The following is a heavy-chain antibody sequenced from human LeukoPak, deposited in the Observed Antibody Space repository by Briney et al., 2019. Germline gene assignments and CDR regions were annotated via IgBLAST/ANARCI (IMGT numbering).Heavy chain of an antibody. CDR3: ARDYDSSGYYGVTDY. J-gene: IGHJ4*02. Sequence: PGGSLRLSCAASGFTFSSYAMHWVRQAPGKGLEWVAVISYDGSNKYYADSVKGRFTISRDNSKNALYLQMNSLRAEDTAVYYCARDYDSSGYYGVTDYWGQGTLVTVSS. CDR2: ISYDGSNK. D-gene: IGHD3-22*01. V-gene: IGHV3-30*04. CDR1: GFTFSSYA.